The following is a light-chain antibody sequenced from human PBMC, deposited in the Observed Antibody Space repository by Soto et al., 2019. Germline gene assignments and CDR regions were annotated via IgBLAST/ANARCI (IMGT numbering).Light chain of an antibody. V-gene: IGLV6-57*03. J-gene: IGLJ2*01. CDR1: SGSIASNY. Sequence: NFMLTQPHSVSESPGKTVTISCTRSSGSIASNYVQWYQQSPGSAPTTVIYEDNQRPYGVPDRFSGSIDSSSNSASLTISGLKTEDEADYYCQSYDSSNLHVVFGGGTKLTVL. CDR2: EDN. CDR3: QSYDSSNLHVV.